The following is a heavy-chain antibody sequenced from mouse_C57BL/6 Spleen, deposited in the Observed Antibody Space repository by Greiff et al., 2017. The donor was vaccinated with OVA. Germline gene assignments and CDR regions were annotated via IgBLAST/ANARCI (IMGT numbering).Heavy chain of an antibody. J-gene: IGHJ2*01. CDR3: ARKGETGTGYFDY. Sequence: VQLQQPGAELVRPGTSVKLSCKASGYTFTSYWMHWVKQRPGQGLEWIGVIDPSDSYTNYNQKFKGKATLTVDTSSSTAYMQLSSLTSEDSAVYYCARKGETGTGYFDYWGQGTTLTVSS. CDR1: GYTFTSYW. V-gene: IGHV1-59*01. D-gene: IGHD4-1*01. CDR2: IDPSDSYT.